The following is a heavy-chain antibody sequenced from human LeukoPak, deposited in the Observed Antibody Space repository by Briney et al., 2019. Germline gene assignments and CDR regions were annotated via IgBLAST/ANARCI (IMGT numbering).Heavy chain of an antibody. D-gene: IGHD1-26*01. CDR1: GYTFTSYG. CDR3: ARVVGATDYYYYYMDV. CDR2: ISACNGNI. V-gene: IGHV1-18*01. Sequence: ASVKVSCKASGYTFTSYGISWVRQAPGQGLEWMGWISACNGNINYAQKLQGRVTMTTDTSTSTAYMELRSLRSDDTAVYYCARVVGATDYYYYYMDVWGKGTTVTVSS. J-gene: IGHJ6*03.